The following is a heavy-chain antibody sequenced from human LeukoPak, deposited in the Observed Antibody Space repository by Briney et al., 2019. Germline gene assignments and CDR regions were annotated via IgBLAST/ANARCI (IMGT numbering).Heavy chain of an antibody. J-gene: IGHJ1*01. V-gene: IGHV4-34*01. D-gene: IGHD2-15*01. CDR3: ARGRCSGGSCYKGHFQH. Sequence: SETLSLTCAVDGGSFSGYYWSWIRQPPGKGLEWVGEINHSGSTNYNPSLKSRVTISVDTSKNQFSLKLSSVTAADTAVYYCARGRCSGGSCYKGHFQHWGQGTLVTVSS. CDR2: INHSGST. CDR1: GGSFSGYY.